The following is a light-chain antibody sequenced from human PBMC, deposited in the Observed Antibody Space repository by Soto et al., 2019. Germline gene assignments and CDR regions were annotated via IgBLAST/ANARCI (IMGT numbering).Light chain of an antibody. Sequence: QSVLTQPPSASGTPGQRVTISCSGSGPNIGSNTVNWYQQLPGTAPKVVIHSNDQRPSGVPDRFSASKSGTSASLAISGLQSEDEADYYCEAWDDSLSGPVFGGGTKVTVL. CDR2: SND. V-gene: IGLV1-44*01. J-gene: IGLJ2*01. CDR1: GPNIGSNT. CDR3: EAWDDSLSGPV.